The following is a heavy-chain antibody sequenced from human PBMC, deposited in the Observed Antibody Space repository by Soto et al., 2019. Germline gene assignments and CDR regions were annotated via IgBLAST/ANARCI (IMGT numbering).Heavy chain of an antibody. D-gene: IGHD3-3*01. CDR3: TSKSFHPYYDFWSGYYSWFDP. J-gene: IGHJ5*02. Sequence: SCAASGFTFSNAWMSWVRQAPGKGLEWVGRIKSKTDGGTTDYAAPVKGRFTISRDDSKNTLYLQMNSLKTEDTAVYYCTSKSFHPYYDFWSGYYSWFDPWGQGTLVTVSS. V-gene: IGHV3-15*01. CDR1: GFTFSNAW. CDR2: IKSKTDGGTT.